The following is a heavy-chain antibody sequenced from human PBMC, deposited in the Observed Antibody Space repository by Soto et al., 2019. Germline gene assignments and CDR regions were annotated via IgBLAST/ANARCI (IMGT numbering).Heavy chain of an antibody. CDR2: MNPNSGNT. CDR1: GYTFTSYD. Sequence: ASVKVSCKASGYTFTSYDINWVRQATGQGLEWMGWMNPNSGNTKYAQKFQGRVTMTRNTSTSTAYMELSSLRSEDTAVYYCARDSKIVVVPAQSHPENHYYYYYMDVWGKGTTVTVSS. J-gene: IGHJ6*03. CDR3: ARDSKIVVVPAQSHPENHYYYYYMDV. D-gene: IGHD2-2*01. V-gene: IGHV1-8*01.